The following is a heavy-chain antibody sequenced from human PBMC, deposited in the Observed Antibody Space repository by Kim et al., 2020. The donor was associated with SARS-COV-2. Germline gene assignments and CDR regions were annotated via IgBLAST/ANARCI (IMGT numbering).Heavy chain of an antibody. Sequence: SVKVSCKASGGTFSSYAISWVRQAPGQGLEWMGGIIPIFGTANYAQKFQGRVTITADESTSTAYMELSSLRSEDTAVYYCARDGRAYSSGWADAFDIWGQGTMVTVSS. CDR3: ARDGRAYSSGWADAFDI. V-gene: IGHV1-69*13. CDR1: GGTFSSYA. CDR2: IIPIFGTA. J-gene: IGHJ3*02. D-gene: IGHD6-19*01.